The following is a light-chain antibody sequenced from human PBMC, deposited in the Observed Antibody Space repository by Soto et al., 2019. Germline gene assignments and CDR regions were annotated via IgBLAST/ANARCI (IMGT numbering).Light chain of an antibody. V-gene: IGKV1-12*01. J-gene: IGKJ5*01. CDR1: QSISSW. Sequence: DIPMTQSPSSVSASVGDRVTITCRASQSISSWLAWYQQKPGTVPKLLIYAASSLQDGVPSRFSGSGAGTEFTLTITSLQPEDFGTYYCQQGDSFPITFGQGTRLEIK. CDR2: AAS. CDR3: QQGDSFPIT.